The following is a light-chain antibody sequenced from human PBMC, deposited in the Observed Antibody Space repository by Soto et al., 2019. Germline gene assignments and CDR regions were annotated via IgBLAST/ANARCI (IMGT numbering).Light chain of an antibody. V-gene: IGLV1-44*01. CDR2: TNN. Sequence: QSVLTQPPSASGTPGQRVTISCSGSSCNIGSNTVNWYQKLPGTAPKLLIYTNNLRPSGVPDRFSGSKSGTSASRAISGLQSEDEADYYCAAWDDSLSGVVFGGGTKLTVL. CDR3: AAWDDSLSGVV. J-gene: IGLJ2*01. CDR1: SCNIGSNT.